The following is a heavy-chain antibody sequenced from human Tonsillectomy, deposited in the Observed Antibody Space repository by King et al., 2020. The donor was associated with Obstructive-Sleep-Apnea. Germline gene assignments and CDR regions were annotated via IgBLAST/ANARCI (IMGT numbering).Heavy chain of an antibody. Sequence: QLQESGPGLVKPSQTLSLTCTVSGGSISSGDYYWSWIRQPPGKGLEWIGYIYYSGSTYYNPSPKSRVTISVDTSKNQFSLKLSSVTAADTAVYYCASVPLYSGSLLSVDSWGQGTLVTVSS. CDR2: IYYSGST. CDR1: GGSISSGDYY. CDR3: ASVPLYSGSLLSVDS. J-gene: IGHJ4*02. D-gene: IGHD1-26*01. V-gene: IGHV4-30-4*01.